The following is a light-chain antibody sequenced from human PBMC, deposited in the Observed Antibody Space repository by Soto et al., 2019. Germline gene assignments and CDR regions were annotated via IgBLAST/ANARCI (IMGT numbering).Light chain of an antibody. V-gene: IGLV2-14*01. CDR3: SSYTTSNTRQIV. J-gene: IGLJ1*01. CDR1: SSDVCGYNY. Sequence: QSVLTQPASVSGSPGQSITISCTGTSSDVCGYNYVSWYQQHPGKAPKFMIYDVSNRPSGVSNRFSGSKSGNTASLTISGLQAEDEADYYCSSYTTSNTRQIVFGXGTKVTVL. CDR2: DVS.